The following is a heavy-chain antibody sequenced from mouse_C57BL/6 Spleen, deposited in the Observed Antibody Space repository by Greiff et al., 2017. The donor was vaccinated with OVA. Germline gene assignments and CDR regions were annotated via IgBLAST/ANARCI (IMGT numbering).Heavy chain of an antibody. Sequence: VQLQQSGAELVKPGASVKLSCKASGYTFTSYWMHWVKQRPGRGLDWIGRIDPNSGGTKYNEKFKSKATLTVDKTSSTAYMQLSSLTSEDSAVYYCAREGDGPYWYFDVWGTGTTVTVSS. J-gene: IGHJ1*03. D-gene: IGHD2-3*01. CDR1: GYTFTSYW. V-gene: IGHV1-72*01. CDR3: AREGDGPYWYFDV. CDR2: IDPNSGGT.